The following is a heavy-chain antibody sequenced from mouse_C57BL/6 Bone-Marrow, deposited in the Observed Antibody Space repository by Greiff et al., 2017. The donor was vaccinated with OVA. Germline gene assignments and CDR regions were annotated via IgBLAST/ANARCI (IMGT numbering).Heavy chain of an antibody. D-gene: IGHD2-4*01. V-gene: IGHV14-4*01. CDR2: IDPENGDT. CDR1: GFNIKDDY. Sequence: EVKLQESGAELVRPGASVKLSCTASGFNIKDDYMHWVKQRPEQGLEWIGWIDPENGDTEYASKFQGKATITADTSSNTAYLQLSSLTSEDTAVYYCTYYDVEIAYWGQGTLVTVSA. CDR3: TYYDVEIAY. J-gene: IGHJ3*01.